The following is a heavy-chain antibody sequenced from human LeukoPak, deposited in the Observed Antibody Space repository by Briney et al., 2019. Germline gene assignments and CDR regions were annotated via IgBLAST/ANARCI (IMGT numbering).Heavy chain of an antibody. J-gene: IGHJ4*02. V-gene: IGHV4-39*01. Sequence: PSETLSLACTVSGDSITNNNYHWGWIRQPPGRGLEWIGTIYHSGSVDYNPSLRSRVTMSVDTSKNQVSLHLTSVTAADTAVYFCARLLGYCAAGNCYFWEYFDYWGQGILVPVSS. D-gene: IGHD2-8*02. CDR3: ARLLGYCAAGNCYFWEYFDY. CDR2: IYHSGSV. CDR1: GDSITNNNYH.